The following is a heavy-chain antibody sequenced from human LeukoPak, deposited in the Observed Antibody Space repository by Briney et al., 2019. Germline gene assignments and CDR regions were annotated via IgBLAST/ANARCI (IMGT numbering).Heavy chain of an antibody. Sequence: GGSLRLSCVVSVFTFSSYPMSWVRQAPGKGLEWVSVISESGDVTHYADSMKGRFTISRDNTKNTLSLQMNSLRAEDTAIYYCARDSSHYLGSSDYWGQGTLVTVSS. J-gene: IGHJ4*02. CDR3: ARDSSHYLGSSDY. V-gene: IGHV3-23*01. CDR2: ISESGDVT. CDR1: VFTFSSYP. D-gene: IGHD6-6*01.